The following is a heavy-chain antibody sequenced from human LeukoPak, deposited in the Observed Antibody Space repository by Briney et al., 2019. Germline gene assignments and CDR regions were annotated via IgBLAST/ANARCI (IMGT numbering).Heavy chain of an antibody. D-gene: IGHD2-2*01. CDR2: ISSSGSTI. V-gene: IGHV3-48*01. CDR3: ARKYTTSYYSIDY. Sequence: GGSLRLSCAASGFTFSSYAMHWVRQAPGKGLEWVSYISSSGSTIYYADSVKGRFTISRDNSNQTVYLQMNSLKTEDTALYFCARKYTTSYYSIDYWGQGILVTVSS. CDR1: GFTFSSYA. J-gene: IGHJ4*02.